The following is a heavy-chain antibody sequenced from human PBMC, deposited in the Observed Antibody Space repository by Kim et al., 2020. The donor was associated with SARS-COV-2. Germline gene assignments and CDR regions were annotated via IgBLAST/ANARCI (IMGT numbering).Heavy chain of an antibody. Sequence: ASVKVSCKASGYTFSSYGISWVRQAPGQGLEWMGWISAYNGNTKYAQKLQGRVTMTTDTPTSTAYMELRSLRSDDTAVYYCARSSNGVFRGGWFDPWGQGSLVTVSS. CDR1: GYTFSSYG. CDR2: ISAYNGNT. V-gene: IGHV1-18*01. D-gene: IGHD2-8*01. J-gene: IGHJ5*02. CDR3: ARSSNGVFRGGWFDP.